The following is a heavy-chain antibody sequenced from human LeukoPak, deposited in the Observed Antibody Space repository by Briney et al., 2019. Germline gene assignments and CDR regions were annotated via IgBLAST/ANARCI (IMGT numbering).Heavy chain of an antibody. CDR1: GFTFTSYA. V-gene: IGHV3-30-3*01. Sequence: GGSLRLSCAASGFTFTSYAMHWVRQAPGKGLEWVAAISYDGGNKLYADSVKGRFTIFRDNSKNTVYLQMTSLRAEDTAVYFCARVDSSGWLIYGMDVWGQGTTVIVS. CDR2: ISYDGGNK. D-gene: IGHD6-19*01. J-gene: IGHJ6*02. CDR3: ARVDSSGWLIYGMDV.